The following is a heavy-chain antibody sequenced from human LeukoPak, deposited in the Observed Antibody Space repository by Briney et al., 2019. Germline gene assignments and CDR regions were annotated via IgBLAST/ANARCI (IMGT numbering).Heavy chain of an antibody. J-gene: IGHJ4*02. CDR1: GVSINKYY. Sequence: SETLSLTCTVSGVSINKYYWSWIRQPPGKGLEWIGDIYYSGSTDHNPSLKSRVTISVDTSKNQFSLKLSSVTAADTAVYYCARSLGTAPFDYWGQGTLGTVSS. CDR2: IYYSGST. CDR3: ARSLGTAPFDY. D-gene: IGHD7-27*01. V-gene: IGHV4-59*08.